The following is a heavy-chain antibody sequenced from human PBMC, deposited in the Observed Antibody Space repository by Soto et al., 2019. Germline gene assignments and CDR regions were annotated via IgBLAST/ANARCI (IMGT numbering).Heavy chain of an antibody. J-gene: IGHJ6*01. D-gene: IGHD3-10*01. Sequence: RQAPGEGLVWVSRIDSDGSSTTYAASVKGRYTTSRDNAKNTLYLQMSSLRVEVTAGYYCATGFPYGL. V-gene: IGHV3-74*01. CDR2: IDSDGSST. CDR3: ATGFPYGL.